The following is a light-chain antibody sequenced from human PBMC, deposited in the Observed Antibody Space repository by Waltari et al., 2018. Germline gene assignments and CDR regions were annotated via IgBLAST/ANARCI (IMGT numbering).Light chain of an antibody. J-gene: IGLJ7*01. CDR3: QSADSSGTYYV. CDR1: ALPKPY. V-gene: IGLV3-25*03. Sequence: SYELTQPPSVSVSPGQTARITCSGDALPKPYAYWYQQKPGQAPVLGIYKDSERPSGIPERFSGSSSGTTVTLTISGVQAEDEADDYCQSADSSGTYYVFGGGTQLTVL. CDR2: KDS.